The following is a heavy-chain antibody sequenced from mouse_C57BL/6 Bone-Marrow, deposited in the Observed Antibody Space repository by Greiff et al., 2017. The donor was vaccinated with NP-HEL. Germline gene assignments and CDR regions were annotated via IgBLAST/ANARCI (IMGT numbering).Heavy chain of an antibody. CDR1: GYTFTSYW. V-gene: IGHV1-50*01. CDR3: AGIYYYGSSYGYFDV. CDR2: IDPSDSYT. J-gene: IGHJ1*03. Sequence: QVQLQQPGAELVKPGASVKLSCKASGYTFTSYWMQWVNQRPGQGLEWIGEIDPSDSYTNYNQKFKGKATLTVDTSSSTAYMQLSSLTSEDSAVYYWAGIYYYGSSYGYFDVWGTGTTVTVSS. D-gene: IGHD1-1*01.